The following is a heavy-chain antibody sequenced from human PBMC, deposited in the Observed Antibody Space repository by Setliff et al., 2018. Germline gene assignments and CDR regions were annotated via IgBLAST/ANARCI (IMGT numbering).Heavy chain of an antibody. V-gene: IGHV1-69-2*01. J-gene: IGHJ5*02. CDR2: VDPEDGET. D-gene: IGHD3-10*01. Sequence: ASVKVSCKASGYTFTDYYMHWVQQAPGKGLEWMGCVDPEDGETISAEKFQGRVTITADTSTDTAYMELSSLRSEDTAVYYCATLSKYPYGSGSYMGIRWFDPWAREPGSPSPQ. CDR3: ATLSKYPYGSGSYMGIRWFDP. CDR1: GYTFTDYY.